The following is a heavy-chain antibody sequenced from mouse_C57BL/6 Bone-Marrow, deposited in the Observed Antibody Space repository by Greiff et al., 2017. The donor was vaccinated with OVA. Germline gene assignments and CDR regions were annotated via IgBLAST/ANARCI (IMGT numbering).Heavy chain of an antibody. J-gene: IGHJ2*01. D-gene: IGHD1-1*01. V-gene: IGHV1-50*01. CDR3: ARSPSPYYYGSSYEDY. Sequence: QVQLKQPGAELVKPGASVKLSCKASGYTFTSYWMQWVKQRPGQGLEWIGEIDPSDSYPNYNQKFKGKAPLPVDTSSSTAYMQLSSLTSEDSAVYYCARSPSPYYYGSSYEDYWGQGTTLTVSS. CDR2: IDPSDSYP. CDR1: GYTFTSYW.